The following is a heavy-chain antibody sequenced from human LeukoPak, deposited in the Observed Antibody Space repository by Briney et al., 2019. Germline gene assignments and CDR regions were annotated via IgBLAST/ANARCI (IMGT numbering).Heavy chain of an antibody. D-gene: IGHD6-6*01. CDR1: GGSISSYY. J-gene: IGHJ6*03. V-gene: IGHV4-59*08. CDR2: IYYGGST. CDR3: ARGTSSLYYMDV. Sequence: SETLSLTCTVSGGSISSYYWSWIRQPPGKGLEWIGYIYYGGSTNYNPSLKSRVTISVDTSKNQFSLKLSSVTAADTAVYYCARGTSSLYYMDVWGKGTTVTVSS.